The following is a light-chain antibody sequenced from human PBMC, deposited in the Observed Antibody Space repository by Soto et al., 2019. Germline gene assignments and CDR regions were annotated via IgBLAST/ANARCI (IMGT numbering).Light chain of an antibody. CDR3: QQRGNLPYT. CDR2: DAS. Sequence: EIVLTQSPATLSLSPGERATLSCRASQSVSIYLAWYQQKPGQAPRLLIYDASSRASGIPARFSGSGSGTDFTLTISSLEPEDFAVYYCQQRGNLPYTFGQGTNLEIK. V-gene: IGKV3-11*01. J-gene: IGKJ2*01. CDR1: QSVSIY.